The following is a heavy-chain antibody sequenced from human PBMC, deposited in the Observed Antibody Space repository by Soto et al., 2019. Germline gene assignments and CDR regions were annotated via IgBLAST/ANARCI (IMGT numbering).Heavy chain of an antibody. D-gene: IGHD6-19*01. CDR2: TYHRSKWYN. CDR1: GDSVSSNSAA. CDR3: ARTSGHFDS. Sequence: SPTLSLPCAISGDSVSSNSAAWNWIRRSPSRGLEWLGRTYHRSKWYNGYALSVKSRIAISPDTSKNQFSLQLNSVTPEDTAVYYCARTSGHFDSWGQGTLVTVSS. V-gene: IGHV6-1*01. J-gene: IGHJ4*02.